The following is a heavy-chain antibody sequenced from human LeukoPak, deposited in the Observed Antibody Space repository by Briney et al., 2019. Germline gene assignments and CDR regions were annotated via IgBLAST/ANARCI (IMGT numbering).Heavy chain of an antibody. D-gene: IGHD5-18*01. V-gene: IGHV3-74*01. J-gene: IGHJ4*02. CDR2: IKNDGSGT. Sequence: GGSLRLSCAASGFTFSNYWMHWVCQTPGKGLVWVSRIKNDGSGTIYADSVKGRFTISRDNAKNTLYLQMNSLSAEDTAVYYCARNPSTSMEFWGQGTLVTVSS. CDR1: GFTFSNYW. CDR3: ARNPSTSMEF.